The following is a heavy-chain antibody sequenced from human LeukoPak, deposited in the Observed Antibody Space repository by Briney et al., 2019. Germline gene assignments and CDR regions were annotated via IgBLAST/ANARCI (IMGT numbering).Heavy chain of an antibody. CDR2: IYYSGST. CDR1: GGSISRSSSYY. V-gene: IGHV4-39*01. J-gene: IGHJ4*02. D-gene: IGHD3-3*01. Sequence: SETLSLTCTVSGGSISRSSSYYWGWIRQPPGKGLEWTGSIYYSGSTYYNPSLKSRVTISVDTSKNQFSLKLSSVTAADTAVYYCARLRSGYHDYWGQGTLVTVSS. CDR3: ARLRSGYHDY.